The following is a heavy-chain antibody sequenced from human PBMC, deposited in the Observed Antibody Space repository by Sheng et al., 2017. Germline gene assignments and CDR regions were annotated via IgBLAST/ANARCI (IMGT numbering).Heavy chain of an antibody. CDR1: GFTVSSNC. V-gene: IGHV3-53*01. CDR3: ARDLSPVGLFRGAPLHNRFDP. CDR2: IYSGGST. J-gene: IGHJ5*02. D-gene: IGHD3-10*01. Sequence: EVQLVESGGGLVQPGRSLRLSCAASGFTVSSNCINWVRQAPGKGLEWVSVIYSGGSTYYADSVRGRFTIFRDNSKNTVHLQLNSLRAEDTALYFCARDLSPVGLFRGAPLHNRFDPWGQGTLVTVSS.